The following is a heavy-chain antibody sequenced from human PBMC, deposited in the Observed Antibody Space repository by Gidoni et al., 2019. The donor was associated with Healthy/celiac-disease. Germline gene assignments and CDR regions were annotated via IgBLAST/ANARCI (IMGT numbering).Heavy chain of an antibody. CDR1: GFTFSSYS. J-gene: IGHJ4*02. Sequence: EVQLVESGGGLVKPGGSLRLSCAASGFTFSSYSMNWVRQAPGKGLEWVSSISSSSSYIYYADSVKGRFTISRDNAKNSLYLQMNSLRAEDTAVYYCARDSTVVVTSIDYWGQGTLVTVSS. CDR2: ISSSSSYI. V-gene: IGHV3-21*01. D-gene: IGHD3-22*01. CDR3: ARDSTVVVTSIDY.